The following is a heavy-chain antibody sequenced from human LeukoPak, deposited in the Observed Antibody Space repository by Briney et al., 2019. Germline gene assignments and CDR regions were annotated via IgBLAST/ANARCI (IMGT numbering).Heavy chain of an antibody. J-gene: IGHJ4*02. Sequence: GRSLRLSCAASGFTFSSYAMHWVRQAPGKGLEWVAVISYDGSNKYYADSVKGRFTISRDNPKNTLYLQMNSLRAEDTAVYYCARMNLGGAFFDYWGQGTLVTVSS. CDR1: GFTFSSYA. D-gene: IGHD3-16*01. CDR2: ISYDGSNK. CDR3: ARMNLGGAFFDY. V-gene: IGHV3-30*04.